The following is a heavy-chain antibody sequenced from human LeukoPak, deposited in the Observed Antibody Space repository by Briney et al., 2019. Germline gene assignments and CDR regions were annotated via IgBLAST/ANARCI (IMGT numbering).Heavy chain of an antibody. Sequence: GALVKVSCKASGYTFTSYGISWVRQAPGHGLEWMGWISAYNGNTNYAQKLQGRVTMTTDTSTSTAYMELRSLRSDDTAVYYCARVPYCSGGSCYSSNWFDPWGQGTLVTVSS. J-gene: IGHJ5*02. D-gene: IGHD2-15*01. V-gene: IGHV1-18*01. CDR2: ISAYNGNT. CDR3: ARVPYCSGGSCYSSNWFDP. CDR1: GYTFTSYG.